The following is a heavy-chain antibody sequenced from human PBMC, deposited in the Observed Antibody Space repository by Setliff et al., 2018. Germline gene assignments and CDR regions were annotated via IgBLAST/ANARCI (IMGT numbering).Heavy chain of an antibody. CDR1: GGSFSGYY. J-gene: IGHJ6*03. CDR2: INHRGST. CDR3: ARGAGGSPYYVDV. V-gene: IGHV4-34*01. D-gene: IGHD2-15*01. Sequence: SETLSLTCAVYGGSFSGYYWSWIRQSPGRGLEWIGEINHRGSTYYSPSLKSRVTVSVDTSRKQFSLKLRSVTAADTAVYYCARGAGGSPYYVDVWAKGATVTVSS.